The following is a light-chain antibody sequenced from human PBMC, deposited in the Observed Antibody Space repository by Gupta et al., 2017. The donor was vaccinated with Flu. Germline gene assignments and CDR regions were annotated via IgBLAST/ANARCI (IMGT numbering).Light chain of an antibody. V-gene: IGKV4-1*01. CDR1: QSVLSNSNNKDF. J-gene: IGKJ1*01. CDR3: QQQYSNPRT. CDR2: WSS. Sequence: SLGERATIICKSSQSVLSNSNNKDFLAWYQKKPGQPPKLLIYWSSTRESGVPDRFTGSGSGTDFTLTISSLQAEDAAVYYCQQQYSNPRTFGQGTKVEIK.